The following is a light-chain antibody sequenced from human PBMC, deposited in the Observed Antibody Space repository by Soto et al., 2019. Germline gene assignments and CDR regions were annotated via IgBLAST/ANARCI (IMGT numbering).Light chain of an antibody. CDR3: QQYGRSPPFT. CDR1: QRGSGSF. J-gene: IGKJ3*01. V-gene: IGKV3-20*01. Sequence: IVLTQSPGTLTLSPGERATLSCRASQRGSGSFLAWYQQKPGQAPRLLIYEASTRATGIPDRFSGSGSGTDFTLTISSLEHEDFAVYYCQQYGRSPPFTFGPGTKVDIK. CDR2: EAS.